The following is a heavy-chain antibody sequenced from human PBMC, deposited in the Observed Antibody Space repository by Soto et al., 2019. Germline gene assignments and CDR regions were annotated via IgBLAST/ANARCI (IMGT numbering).Heavy chain of an antibody. V-gene: IGHV3-33*01. J-gene: IGHJ4*02. CDR1: GFTFSSYG. D-gene: IGHD6-19*01. CDR3: ARDHSSGWYEPLDY. Sequence: QVQLVESGGGVVQPGRSLRLSCAASGFTFSSYGMHWVRQAPGKGLEWVAVIWYDGSNKYYADSVKGRFTISRDNSKNTLYLLMNSLRAEDTAVYYCARDHSSGWYEPLDYWGQGTLVTVSS. CDR2: IWYDGSNK.